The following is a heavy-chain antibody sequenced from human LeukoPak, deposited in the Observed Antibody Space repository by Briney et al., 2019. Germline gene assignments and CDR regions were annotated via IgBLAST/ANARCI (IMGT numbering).Heavy chain of an antibody. CDR1: GFTFRSHG. V-gene: IGHV3-33*01. Sequence: GGSLRLSCVASGFTFRSHGMHWVRQAPGKGLEWVAVIWYDGSNEYSADSVKGRFTISRGNSKNILYLQMNSLRAEDTAVYYCARDIASTRMDVWGQGTTVSVSS. D-gene: IGHD2-15*01. CDR3: ARDIASTRMDV. CDR2: IWYDGSNE. J-gene: IGHJ6*02.